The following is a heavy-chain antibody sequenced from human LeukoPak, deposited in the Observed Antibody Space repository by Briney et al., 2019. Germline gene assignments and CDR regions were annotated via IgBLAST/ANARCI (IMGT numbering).Heavy chain of an antibody. Sequence: GRSLRLSCAASGFTFSSYAMHWVRQAPGKGLEWVAVISYDGSNKYYADSVKGRFTISRDNSKNTLYLQMNSLRAEDTAVYYCARDPRLRYCSGGSCYYEGWYFDLWGRGTLVTVSS. CDR2: ISYDGSNK. V-gene: IGHV3-30-3*01. D-gene: IGHD2-15*01. J-gene: IGHJ2*01. CDR1: GFTFSSYA. CDR3: ARDPRLRYCSGGSCYYEGWYFDL.